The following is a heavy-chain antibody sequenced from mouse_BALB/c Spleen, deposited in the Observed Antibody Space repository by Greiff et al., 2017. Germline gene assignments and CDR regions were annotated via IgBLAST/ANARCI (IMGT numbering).Heavy chain of an antibody. CDR3: AREGGYPRAMDY. V-gene: IGHV5-4*02. CDR1: GFTFSDYY. J-gene: IGHJ4*01. Sequence: EVQLVESGGGLVKPGGSLKLSCAASGFTFSDYYMYWVRQTPEKRLEWVATISDGGSYTYYPDSVKGRFTISRDNAKNNLYLQMSSLKSEDTAMYYCAREGGYPRAMDYWGQGTSVTVSS. CDR2: ISDGGSYT. D-gene: IGHD2-2*01.